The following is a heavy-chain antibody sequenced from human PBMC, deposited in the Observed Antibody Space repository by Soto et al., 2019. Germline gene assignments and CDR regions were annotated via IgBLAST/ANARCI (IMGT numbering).Heavy chain of an antibody. D-gene: IGHD2-2*01. CDR2: ISGNSGST. Sequence: PGGSLRLSCAASGFTFSSYAMSWVRQAPGKGLEWVSSISGNSGSTYYADSVKGRFTISRDNSKNTLYLQMDSLRAEDTAVYYCAMKGYCSGTTCYPPGWGLGTMVTGSS. V-gene: IGHV3-23*01. CDR1: GFTFSSYA. CDR3: AMKGYCSGTTCYPPG. J-gene: IGHJ3*01.